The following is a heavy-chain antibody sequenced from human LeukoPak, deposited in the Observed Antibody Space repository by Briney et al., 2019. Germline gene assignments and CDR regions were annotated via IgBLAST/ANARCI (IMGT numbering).Heavy chain of an antibody. CDR2: IRYDGSNK. CDR3: AKEDGGYSYGYGDFNY. V-gene: IGHV3-30*02. Sequence: GGSLRLSCAAPGFTFSSYGMHWVRQAPGKGLEWVAFIRYDGSNKYYADSVKGRFTISRDNSKNTLYLQMNSLGAEDTAVYYCAKEDGGYSYGYGDFNYWGQGTLVTVSS. J-gene: IGHJ4*02. CDR1: GFTFSSYG. D-gene: IGHD5-18*01.